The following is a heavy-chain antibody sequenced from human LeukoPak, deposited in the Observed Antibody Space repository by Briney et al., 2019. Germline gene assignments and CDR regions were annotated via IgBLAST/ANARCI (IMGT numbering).Heavy chain of an antibody. CDR3: ARASKRSYDSSGYYYNYYYGMDV. V-gene: IGHV3-11*01. Sequence: GGSLRLSCAASGFTFSDYYMSWIRQAPGKGLEWASYISSSGSTIYYADSVKGRFTISRDNAKNSLYLQMNSLRAEDTAVYYCARASKRSYDSSGYYYNYYYGMDVWGQGTTVTVSS. CDR1: GFTFSDYY. J-gene: IGHJ6*02. CDR2: ISSSGSTI. D-gene: IGHD3-22*01.